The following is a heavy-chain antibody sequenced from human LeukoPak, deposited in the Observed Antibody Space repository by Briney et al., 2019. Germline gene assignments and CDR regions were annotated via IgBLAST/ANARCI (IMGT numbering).Heavy chain of an antibody. J-gene: IGHJ6*03. CDR2: IYTSGST. CDR3: ARVGGSSSGGPRYYYYYMDV. CDR1: GGSISSYY. D-gene: IGHD6-6*01. V-gene: IGHV4-4*07. Sequence: SETLSLTCTVSGGSISSYYWSWIRQPAGKGLEWIGRIYTSGSTNYNPSLKSRVTMSVDTSKNQFSLKLSSVTAADTAVYYCARVGGSSSGGPRYYYYYMDVWGKGTTVTVSS.